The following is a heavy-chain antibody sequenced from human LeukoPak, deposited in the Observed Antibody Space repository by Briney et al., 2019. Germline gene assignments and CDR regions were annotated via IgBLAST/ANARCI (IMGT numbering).Heavy chain of an antibody. D-gene: IGHD3-22*01. CDR1: GYTFSNYD. J-gene: IGHJ4*02. Sequence: ASVKVSCKTSGYTFSNYDINWVRQATGQGLEWMGWVNPNSGNTGYAQNFQGRVSMTMDPSINTAYMELSSLRSEDTAVYYCARRSDGYDSSAYCHWGQGTLVTVSS. V-gene: IGHV1-8*01. CDR2: VNPNSGNT. CDR3: ARRSDGYDSSAYCH.